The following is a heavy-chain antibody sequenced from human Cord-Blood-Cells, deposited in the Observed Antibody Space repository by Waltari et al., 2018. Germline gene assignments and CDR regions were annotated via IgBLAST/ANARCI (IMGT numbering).Heavy chain of an antibody. Sequence: EVQLLESGGGLVQPGGSLRLSCAASGFTFSSYAISWVRQAPGKGVEWVSAISGSGGSTYYADSVKGRFTISRDNSKNTLYLQMNSLRAEDTAVYYCAKSSVDDDAFDIWGQGTMVTVSS. V-gene: IGHV3-23*01. CDR3: AKSSVDDDAFDI. J-gene: IGHJ3*02. CDR2: ISGSGGST. CDR1: GFTFSSYA. D-gene: IGHD5-12*01.